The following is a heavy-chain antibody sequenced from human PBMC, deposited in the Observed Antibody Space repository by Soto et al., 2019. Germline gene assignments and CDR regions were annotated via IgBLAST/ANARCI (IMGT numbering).Heavy chain of an antibody. CDR3: TTNLRGSRGFGGFDH. CDR1: GFTFNSFA. J-gene: IGHJ4*02. Sequence: AGSLRLSCAASGFTFNSFAVAWVRQAPGRGLEWVSGISGSGDTYETFYADSVKGRFTISRDNSKSTLFLQMNSLKVEDTAQYYCTTNLRGSRGFGGFDHSGWGTLVTLSS. V-gene: IGHV3-23*01. CDR2: ISGSGDTYET. D-gene: IGHD5-12*01.